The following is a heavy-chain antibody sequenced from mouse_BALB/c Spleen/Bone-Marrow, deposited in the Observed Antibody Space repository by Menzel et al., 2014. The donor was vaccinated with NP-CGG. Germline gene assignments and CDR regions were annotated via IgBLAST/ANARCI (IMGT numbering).Heavy chain of an antibody. D-gene: IGHD3-1*01. Sequence: EVQLQQSGTVLARPGAAVKMSCKASGYTFSNYWMHWIKQRPGQGLEWIGTIHPGNSDTTYNQKFKGKAKLTADTSTSTAYMELSSLTNEDSAVYYCTTLARNNFDYWGQGTTLTVSS. V-gene: IGHV1-5*01. CDR1: GYTFSNYW. J-gene: IGHJ2*01. CDR2: IHPGNSDT. CDR3: TTLARNNFDY.